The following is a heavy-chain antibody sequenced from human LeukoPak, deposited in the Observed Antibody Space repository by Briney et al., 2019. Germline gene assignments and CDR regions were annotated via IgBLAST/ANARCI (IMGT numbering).Heavy chain of an antibody. CDR2: MFSGGST. CDR3: ARGSAAGLENWFDP. V-gene: IGHV4-39*07. D-gene: IGHD6-13*01. J-gene: IGHJ5*02. CDR1: GGSISSSTFY. Sequence: PSETLSLTCTVSGGSISSSTFYWGWIRQPPGKGLEWIGSMFSGGSTNYNPSLKSRVTISVDTSKNQFSLKLSSVTAADTAVYYCARGSAAGLENWFDPWGQGTLVTVSS.